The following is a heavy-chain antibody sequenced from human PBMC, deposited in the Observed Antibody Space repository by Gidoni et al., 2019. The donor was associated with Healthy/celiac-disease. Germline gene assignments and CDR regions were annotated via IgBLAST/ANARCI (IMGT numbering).Heavy chain of an antibody. CDR1: GFTFDDYA. J-gene: IGHJ3*02. V-gene: IGHV3-9*01. CDR2: ISWNSGSI. CDR3: AKDIYSGGPSGAFDI. D-gene: IGHD3-16*01. Sequence: EVQLVESGGGLVQPGRSLRLSCAASGFTFDDYAMHWVRQAPGKGLEWVSGISWNSGSIGYADSVKGRFTISRDNAKNSLYLQMNSLRAEDTALYYCAKDIYSGGPSGAFDIWGQGTMVTVSS.